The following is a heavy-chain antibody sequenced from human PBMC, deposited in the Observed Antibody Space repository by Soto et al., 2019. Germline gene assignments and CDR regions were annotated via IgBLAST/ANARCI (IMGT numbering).Heavy chain of an antibody. Sequence: EVQLLESGGGLVQPGGSLRLSCAASGFTFGSYAINWVHQAPGKGLEWVSGIASSGRDTYYADSVKGRFTISRDNSKDTLFLQIHNLRAEDTAVYYCARATTGIADFDSWGQGTLVTVSS. CDR2: IASSGRDT. J-gene: IGHJ4*02. D-gene: IGHD1-1*01. CDR3: ARATTGIADFDS. CDR1: GFTFGSYA. V-gene: IGHV3-23*01.